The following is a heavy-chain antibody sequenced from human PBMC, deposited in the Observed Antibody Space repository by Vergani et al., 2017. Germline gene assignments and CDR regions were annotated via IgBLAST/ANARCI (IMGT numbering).Heavy chain of an antibody. V-gene: IGHV3-7*01. D-gene: IGHD3-10*01. Sequence: EVQLVESGGGLVQPGGSLRLSCAASGFTFSSYWMSWVRQAPGKGLEWVANIKQDGSEKYYVDSVKGRFTISRDNAKNSLYLQMNSLRAEDTAMYYCAREEEVRGVIYGYWGQGTLVTVSS. CDR3: AREEEVRGVIYGY. J-gene: IGHJ4*02. CDR1: GFTFSSYW. CDR2: IKQDGSEK.